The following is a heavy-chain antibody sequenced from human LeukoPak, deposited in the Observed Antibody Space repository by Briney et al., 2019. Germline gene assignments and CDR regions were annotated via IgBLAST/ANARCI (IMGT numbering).Heavy chain of an antibody. CDR3: GGSGGCSLGYAADY. V-gene: IGHV1-69*04. Sequence: ASVKVSCKASGGTFSSYAISWVRQAPGQGLEWMGRIIPIFGIANYAQKFQGRVTITADKSTSTAYMELSSLRSEDTAVYYCGGSGGCSLGYAADYWGQGTLVTVSS. J-gene: IGHJ4*02. CDR2: IIPIFGIA. D-gene: IGHD2-15*01. CDR1: GGTFSSYA.